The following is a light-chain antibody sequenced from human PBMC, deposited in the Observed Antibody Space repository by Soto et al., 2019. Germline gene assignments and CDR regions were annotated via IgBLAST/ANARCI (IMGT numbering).Light chain of an antibody. Sequence: EIVLTQSPGTLSLSPGERATMSCRASQSVGINYLAWYQQKPGQAPRLLMYGASTRATGISDRFSGWGSGTDFTLTISRLEPEDFAVYFCQQYASSPPTFGPGTKVDIK. V-gene: IGKV3-20*01. CDR3: QQYASSPPT. CDR1: QSVGINY. J-gene: IGKJ3*01. CDR2: GAS.